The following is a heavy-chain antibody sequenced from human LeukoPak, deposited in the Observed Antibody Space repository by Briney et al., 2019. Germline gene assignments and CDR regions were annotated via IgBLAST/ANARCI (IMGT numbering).Heavy chain of an antibody. D-gene: IGHD3-22*01. V-gene: IGHV3-30*02. CDR1: GFTFRSYG. Sequence: GGSLRLSCAASGFTFRSYGMHWVRQAPGKGLEWVAFTRYDGNNKYYADSVKGRFTISRDNSKNTVYLQMNSPRAEDTAVYYCAKDPTHFRVWDDYDNTRLNYWGQGTLVTVSS. CDR3: AKDPTHFRVWDDYDNTRLNY. J-gene: IGHJ4*02. CDR2: TRYDGNNK.